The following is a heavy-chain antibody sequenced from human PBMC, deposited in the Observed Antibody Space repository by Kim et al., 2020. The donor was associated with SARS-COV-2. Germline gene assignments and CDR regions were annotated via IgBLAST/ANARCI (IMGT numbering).Heavy chain of an antibody. J-gene: IGHJ5*02. Sequence: SETLSLTCAVYGGSFSGYYWSWIRQPPGKGLEWIGEINHSGSTNYNPSLKSRVTISVDTSKNQFSLKLSSVTAADTAVYYCARGGPYSGSNWFDPWGQGTLVTVSS. D-gene: IGHD1-26*01. CDR3: ARGGPYSGSNWFDP. CDR1: GGSFSGYY. V-gene: IGHV4-34*01. CDR2: INHSGST.